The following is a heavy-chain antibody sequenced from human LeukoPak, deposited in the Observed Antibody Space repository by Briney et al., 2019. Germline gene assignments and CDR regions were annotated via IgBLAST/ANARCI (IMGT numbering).Heavy chain of an antibody. CDR2: ISYDGSNK. Sequence: GGSLRLSCAASGFTFSSYGMYWVRQAPGKGLEWVAVISYDGSNKYYADSVKGRFTISRDNSKNTLYLQMNSLRAEDTAVYYCAKGHKTTSPFDYWGQGTLVTVSS. CDR3: AKGHKTTSPFDY. V-gene: IGHV3-30*18. D-gene: IGHD1-7*01. CDR1: GFTFSSYG. J-gene: IGHJ4*02.